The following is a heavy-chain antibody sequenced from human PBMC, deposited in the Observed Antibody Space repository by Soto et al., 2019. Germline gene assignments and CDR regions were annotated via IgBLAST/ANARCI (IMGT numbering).Heavy chain of an antibody. Sequence: HPGGSLRLSCAASGFTFSSYAMSWVRQAPGKGLEWVSAISGSGGSTYYADSVKGRFTISRDNSKNTLYLQMNSLRAEDTAVYYCAKDGRKEQWLVAHLYFDYWGQGTLVTVSS. CDR1: GFTFSSYA. CDR2: ISGSGGST. D-gene: IGHD6-19*01. J-gene: IGHJ4*02. V-gene: IGHV3-23*01. CDR3: AKDGRKEQWLVAHLYFDY.